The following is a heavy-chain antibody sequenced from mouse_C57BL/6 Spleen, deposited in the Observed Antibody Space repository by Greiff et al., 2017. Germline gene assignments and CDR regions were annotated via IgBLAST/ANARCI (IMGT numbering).Heavy chain of an antibody. CDR1: GYAFSSSW. D-gene: IGHD2-10*01. Sequence: QVQLQQSGPELVKPGASVKISCKASGYAFSSSWMNWVKQRPGQGLEWIGRIYPGDGDTNYNGKFKGKATLTADKSSSTAYMQLSSLTSEDSAVYFVVSFYGTNYAMDYWGQGTSVTVSS. V-gene: IGHV1-82*01. CDR2: IYPGDGDT. J-gene: IGHJ4*01. CDR3: VSFYGTNYAMDY.